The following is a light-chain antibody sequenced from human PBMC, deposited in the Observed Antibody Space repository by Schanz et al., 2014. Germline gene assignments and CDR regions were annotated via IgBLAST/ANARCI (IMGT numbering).Light chain of an antibody. V-gene: IGLV2-18*02. CDR3: TSYTSSRTWV. Sequence: QSALTQPPSASGSPGQSVTISCTGTSSDVGAYNYVSWYQQPPGKAPKLIIYDVNSRPSGVPDRFSGSKSGNTASLTISGLQAEDEADYYCTSYTSSRTWVFGGGTKLTVL. J-gene: IGLJ3*02. CDR2: DVN. CDR1: SSDVGAYNY.